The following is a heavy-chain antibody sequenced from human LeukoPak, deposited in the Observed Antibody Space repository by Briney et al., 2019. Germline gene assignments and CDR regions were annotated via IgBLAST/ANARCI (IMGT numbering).Heavy chain of an antibody. J-gene: IGHJ4*02. V-gene: IGHV3-23*01. D-gene: IGHD2-15*01. CDR2: ISGSGGST. CDR3: AKDNIVVVVAAPFDY. CDR1: GFTFSSYA. Sequence: GGSLRLSCAASGFTFSSYAMSWVRQAPGKGLEWVSAISGSGGSTYYADSVKGRFTISRDNSKNTLYLQMNSLRAEDTAVYYCAKDNIVVVVAAPFDYWGQGTLVTASS.